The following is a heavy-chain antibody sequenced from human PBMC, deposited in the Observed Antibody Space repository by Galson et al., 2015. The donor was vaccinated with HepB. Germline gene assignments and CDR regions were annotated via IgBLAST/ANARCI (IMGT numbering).Heavy chain of an antibody. V-gene: IGHV3-21*01. J-gene: IGHJ6*02. Sequence: SLRLSCAASGFTFSSYSMNWVRQAPGKGLEWVSSISSSSSYIYYADSVKGRFTISRDNAKNSLYLQMNSLRAEDTAVYYCARGFSYETRKHTDIVVVPAAPTGMDVWGQGTTVTVSS. D-gene: IGHD2-2*01. CDR1: GFTFSSYS. CDR2: ISSSSSYI. CDR3: ARGFSYETRKHTDIVVVPAAPTGMDV.